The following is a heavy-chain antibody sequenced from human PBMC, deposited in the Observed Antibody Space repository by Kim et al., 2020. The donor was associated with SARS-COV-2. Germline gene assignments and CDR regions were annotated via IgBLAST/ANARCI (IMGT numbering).Heavy chain of an antibody. CDR2: VIPILGIA. CDR3: ARVKSRYSSSSRPNDYYYYGMDV. Sequence: SVKVSCKASGGTFSSYAISWVRQAPGQGLEWMGRVIPILGIANYAQKFQGRVTITADKSTSTAYMELSSLRSEDTAVYYCARVKSRYSSSSRPNDYYYYGMDVWGQGTTVTVSS. J-gene: IGHJ6*02. V-gene: IGHV1-69*04. CDR1: GGTFSSYA. D-gene: IGHD6-6*01.